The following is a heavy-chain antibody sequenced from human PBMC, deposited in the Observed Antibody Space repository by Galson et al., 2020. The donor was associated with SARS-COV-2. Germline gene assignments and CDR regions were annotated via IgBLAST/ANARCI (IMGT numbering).Heavy chain of an antibody. CDR3: ARGGTVTTVCY. V-gene: IGHV4-31*03. CDR2: IYYSGST. D-gene: IGHD4-17*01. J-gene: IGHJ4*02. CDR1: GGSISSGGYY. Sequence: SETLSLTCTVSGGSISSGGYYWSWIRQHPGKGLEWIGYIYYSGSTYYNPSLKSRVTISVDTSEHQFSLKLSSVTAADTAVYYCARGGTVTTVCYWGQGTLVTVSS.